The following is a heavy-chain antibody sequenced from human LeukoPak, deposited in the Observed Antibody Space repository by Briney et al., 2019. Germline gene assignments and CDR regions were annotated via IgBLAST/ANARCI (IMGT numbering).Heavy chain of an antibody. CDR2: ISYDGSNK. D-gene: IGHD3-9*01. Sequence: GGSLRLSCAASGFTFSSYCMHWVRQAPGKGLEWVAVISYDGSNKYYADSVKGRFTISRDNSKNTLYLQMNSLRAEDTAVYYCAKDPMYDIRTTVWPPNPAFDYWGQGTLVTVSS. CDR3: AKDPMYDIRTTVWPPNPAFDY. J-gene: IGHJ4*02. V-gene: IGHV3-30*18. CDR1: GFTFSSYC.